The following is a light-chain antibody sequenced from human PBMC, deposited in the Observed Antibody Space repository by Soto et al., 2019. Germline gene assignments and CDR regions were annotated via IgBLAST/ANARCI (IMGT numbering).Light chain of an antibody. V-gene: IGLV1-47*01. CDR1: SANIGTYY. Sequence: QSVLTQPPSASGTPGQRVTISCSGGSANIGTYYVYWYQQFPGTAPKLLIYRNNERPSGVPDRFSGSKSGTSASLAISGLRSEDEADCYCAAWDDSLSGVVFGGGTQLTVL. CDR3: AAWDDSLSGVV. CDR2: RNN. J-gene: IGLJ7*01.